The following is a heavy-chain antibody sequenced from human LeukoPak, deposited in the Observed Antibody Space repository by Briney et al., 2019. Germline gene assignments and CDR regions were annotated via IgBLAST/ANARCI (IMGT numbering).Heavy chain of an antibody. CDR2: ISGRGGTI. CDR1: GFTFPDFS. D-gene: IGHD3-10*01. V-gene: IGHV3-48*04. Sequence: GGSLRLSCVASGFTFPDFSMNWVRQAPGKGLEWISYISGRGGTIDYADSVKGRFSISRDNAKNSLYLQMNSLRAEDTAVYYCARGRLWFGELFGYWGQGTLVTVSS. J-gene: IGHJ4*02. CDR3: ARGRLWFGELFGY.